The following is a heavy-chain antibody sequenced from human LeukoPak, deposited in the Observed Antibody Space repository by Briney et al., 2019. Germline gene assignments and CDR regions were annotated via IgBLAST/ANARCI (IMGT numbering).Heavy chain of an antibody. Sequence: KTGGSLRLSCAASGFTFSSYSMNWVRQAPGKGLEWVSSISSSSSYIYYADSVKGRFTISRDNAKNPLYLQMNSLRAEDTAVYYCAKELLGELSSASYYFVDWGQGTLVTVSS. CDR2: ISSSSSYI. D-gene: IGHD3-16*02. V-gene: IGHV3-21*01. CDR1: GFTFSSYS. CDR3: AKELLGELSSASYYFVD. J-gene: IGHJ4*02.